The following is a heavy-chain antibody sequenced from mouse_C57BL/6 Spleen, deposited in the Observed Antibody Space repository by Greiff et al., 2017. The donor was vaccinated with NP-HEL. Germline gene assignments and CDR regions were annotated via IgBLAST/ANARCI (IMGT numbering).Heavy chain of an antibody. D-gene: IGHD3-3*01. CDR2: IYPGDGDT. CDR1: GYAFSSYW. J-gene: IGHJ1*03. Sequence: VQLQQSGAELVKPGASVKISCKASGYAFSSYWMNWVKQRPGKGLEWIGQIYPGDGDTNYNGKFKGKATLTADKSSSTAYMQLSSLTSEDSAVYVGASWADRLGHRYFDVWGTGTTVTVSS. V-gene: IGHV1-80*01. CDR3: ASWADRLGHRYFDV.